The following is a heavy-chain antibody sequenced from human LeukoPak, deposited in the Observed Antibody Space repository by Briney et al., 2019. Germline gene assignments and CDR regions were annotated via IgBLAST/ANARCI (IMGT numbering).Heavy chain of an antibody. J-gene: IGHJ4*02. Sequence: SETLSLTCTVSGGSISSYYWSWIRQPPGKGLEWLGYLYYRGSPNYNPSLESRVIISVDTSKNQFSLKLSSATAADTAIYYCAIWKYVDYERTFDYWGQGALVTVSS. CDR3: AIWKYVDYERTFDY. CDR1: GGSISSYY. CDR2: LYYRGSP. D-gene: IGHD4-17*01. V-gene: IGHV4-59*01.